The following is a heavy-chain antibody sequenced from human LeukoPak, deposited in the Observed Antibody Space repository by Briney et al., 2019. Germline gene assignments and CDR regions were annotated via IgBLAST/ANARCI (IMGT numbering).Heavy chain of an antibody. J-gene: IGHJ4*02. CDR2: IYYSGST. Sequence: SETLSLTCTVSGGSISSSSYYWGWIRQPPGKGLEWIGNIYYSGSTYYNPSLKSRVTISVDTSKNQFSLKLSSVTAADTAVYYCARGVAGSSGLLYYFDYWGQGALVIVSS. CDR1: GGSISSSSYY. CDR3: ARGVAGSSGLLYYFDY. V-gene: IGHV4-39*07. D-gene: IGHD6-25*01.